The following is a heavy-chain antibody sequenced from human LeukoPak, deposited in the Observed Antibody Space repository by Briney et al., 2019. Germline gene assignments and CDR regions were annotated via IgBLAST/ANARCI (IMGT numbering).Heavy chain of an antibody. CDR2: ISYDGSNK. J-gene: IGHJ4*02. CDR1: GFTFSSYG. CDR3: ARDYGDYSYYFDY. Sequence: GGSLRLSCAASGFTFSSYGMHWVRQAPGKGLEWVAVISYDGSNKYYADSVKGRFTISRDNSKNTLYLQMNSLRAEDTAVYYCARDYGDYSYYFDYWGQGTLVTVSS. D-gene: IGHD4-17*01. V-gene: IGHV3-30*03.